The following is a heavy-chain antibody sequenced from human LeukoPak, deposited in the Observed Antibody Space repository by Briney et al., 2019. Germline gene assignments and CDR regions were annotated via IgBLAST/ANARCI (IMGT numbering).Heavy chain of an antibody. J-gene: IGHJ6*03. CDR2: IYYSGST. CDR1: GGSISSSNFY. D-gene: IGHD2-15*01. V-gene: IGHV4-39*07. Sequence: PSETLSLTCTVSGGSISSSNFYWGWIRQPPGKGLEWIGSIYYSGSTYYNPSLKSRVTFSVDTSKNQFSLKLSSVTAADTAVYYCARSVEGYCSGGSCYSYYYYMDVWGKGTSVTVSS. CDR3: ARSVEGYCSGGSCYSYYYYMDV.